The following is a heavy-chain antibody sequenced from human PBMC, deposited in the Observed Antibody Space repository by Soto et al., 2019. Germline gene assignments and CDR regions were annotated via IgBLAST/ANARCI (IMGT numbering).Heavy chain of an antibody. CDR3: ARVRRYDVWPHVDY. V-gene: IGHV4-30-4*01. Sequence: QVQLQESGPGLVKPSQTLSLTCTVSGGSISSGDYYWSWIRQPPGKGLEWIGYIYYSGSTYYNPSLKSRVTKSVDTSKNHVSLKLSSVTAAATAVYYCARVRRYDVWPHVDYWGQGTLVTVSS. D-gene: IGHD3-3*01. CDR2: IYYSGST. CDR1: GGSISSGDYY. J-gene: IGHJ4*02.